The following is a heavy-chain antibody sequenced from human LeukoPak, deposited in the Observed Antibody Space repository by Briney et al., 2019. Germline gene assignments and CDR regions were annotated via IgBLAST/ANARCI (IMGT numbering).Heavy chain of an antibody. V-gene: IGHV4-4*02. D-gene: IGHD3-22*01. CDR3: ATAPYDSSGYFLCPFAI. Sequence: SETLSLTCAVSGGSISSGNWWSWVRQPPGKGLEWIGEIYQSGSTNYNPSLRSRVTISVDKSKNQCSLKRSSVTAPATAVCICATAPYDSSGYFLCPFAIWGQGTMVTASS. CDR2: IYQSGST. CDR1: GGSISSGNW. J-gene: IGHJ3*02.